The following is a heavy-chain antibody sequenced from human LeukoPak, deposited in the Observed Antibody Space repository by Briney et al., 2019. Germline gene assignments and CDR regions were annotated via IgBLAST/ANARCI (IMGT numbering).Heavy chain of an antibody. Sequence: GGSLRLSCAASGFRSDDYGMSWVRQAPGKGLEWVSGINWKGIRTGYADSVKGRFTISRDNAKNSLYLQMNSLRAEDTAFYYCARAPLTRYWYESSFDHDTFYYYMDVWGKGTTVTVSS. D-gene: IGHD3-22*01. CDR3: ARAPLTRYWYESSFDHDTFYYYMDV. CDR1: GFRSDDYG. V-gene: IGHV3-20*04. J-gene: IGHJ6*03. CDR2: INWKGIRT.